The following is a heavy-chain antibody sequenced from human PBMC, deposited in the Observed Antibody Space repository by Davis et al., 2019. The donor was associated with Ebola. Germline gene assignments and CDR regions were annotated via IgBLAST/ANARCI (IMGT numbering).Heavy chain of an antibody. D-gene: IGHD4-11*01. CDR1: GGSFSGYY. CDR2: INPRGST. V-gene: IGHV4-34*01. Sequence: SETLSLTCAVYGGSFSGYYWSWIRQPPGKGLEWIGEINPRGSTNYNPSLKSRVTISVDTSKNQFSLKLSSVTAADTAVYYCARGFEGQYYYYGMDVWGQGTTVTVSS. J-gene: IGHJ6*02. CDR3: ARGFEGQYYYYGMDV.